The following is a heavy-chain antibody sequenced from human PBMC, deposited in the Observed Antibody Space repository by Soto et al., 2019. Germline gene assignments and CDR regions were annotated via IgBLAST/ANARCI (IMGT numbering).Heavy chain of an antibody. CDR2: ISGSGITT. CDR1: GFTFSSYA. CDR3: AQGVYNCDF. V-gene: IGHV3-23*01. D-gene: IGHD1-1*01. Sequence: EVQLSESGGGLVQSGGSLRLSCAASGFTFSSYAMSWVRQTPAKGLEWVSGISGSGITTDYADSVKGRFAICRDNSKNTLYLQMNSLRAEDTAVYYCAQGVYNCDFWGQGTLVTVSS. J-gene: IGHJ4*02.